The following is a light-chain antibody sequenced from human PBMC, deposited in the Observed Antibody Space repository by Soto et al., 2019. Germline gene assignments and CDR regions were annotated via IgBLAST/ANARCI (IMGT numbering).Light chain of an antibody. CDR2: GAS. V-gene: IGKV1-5*01. CDR1: ESMSNC. J-gene: IGKJ1*01. CDR3: QQCHRYLT. Sequence: DIQMTQSPSTLSASVGDRVTITCRASESMSNCLAWYHQKPGKAPKLLISGASSLQSGVPSRFSGSASGTEFTLTISSLQPDDIATYYCQQCHRYLTFGQGTKVEMK.